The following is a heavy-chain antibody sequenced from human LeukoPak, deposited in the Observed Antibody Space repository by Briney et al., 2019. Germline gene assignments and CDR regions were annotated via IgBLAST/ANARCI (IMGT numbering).Heavy chain of an antibody. J-gene: IGHJ4*02. D-gene: IGHD3-22*01. V-gene: IGHV4-34*01. CDR3: ARGPMIEKDGSHVYYFDY. Sequence: SETLSLTCAVYGGSFSGYYWSWIRQPPGKGLEWIGEINHSGSTNYNPSLKSRVTISVDTSKNHFSLKLSSVTAADTAVYYCARGPMIEKDGSHVYYFDYWGQGTLVTVSS. CDR1: GGSFSGYY. CDR2: INHSGST.